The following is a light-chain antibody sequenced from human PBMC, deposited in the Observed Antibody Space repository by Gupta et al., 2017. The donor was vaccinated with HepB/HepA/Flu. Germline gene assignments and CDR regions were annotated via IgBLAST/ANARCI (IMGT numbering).Light chain of an antibody. CDR2: EVS. Sequence: QSALTQPASVSGSPGQSITISCTGTSSDVGNYKLVSWYQQHPGKAPRLIMYEVSKRPSGVSDRFFGSKSGNTASLTISGLHSEDEADDDCCSYSETRPWIFGGGTKVSVL. V-gene: IGLV2-23*02. CDR1: SSDVGNYKL. CDR3: CSYSETRPWI. J-gene: IGLJ2*01.